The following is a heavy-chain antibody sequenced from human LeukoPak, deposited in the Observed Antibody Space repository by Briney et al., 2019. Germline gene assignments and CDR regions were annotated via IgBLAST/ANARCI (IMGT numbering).Heavy chain of an antibody. CDR2: VNPIHGGT. Sequence: ASVKVSCKAFGYNFIDSYIHWVRQAPGQGLEWVGWVNPIHGGTRSAQKFQDRVSMTTDTSTNTAYMELNSLSPADTAPYFCARGIAVPGSDSWGQGTLVIVSS. V-gene: IGHV1-2*02. D-gene: IGHD6-19*01. CDR3: ARGIAVPGSDS. J-gene: IGHJ5*01. CDR1: GYNFIDSY.